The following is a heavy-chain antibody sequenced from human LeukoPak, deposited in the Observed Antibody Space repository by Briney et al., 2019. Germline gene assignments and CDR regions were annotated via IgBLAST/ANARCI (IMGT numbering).Heavy chain of an antibody. V-gene: IGHV3-7*01. Sequence: GGSLRLSCAASGFTFSSYWMSWVRHAPGKGLEWVSNINEDGSDKYYADSVKGRFTISRDNAKNSLYLQMNRLRAEDTAVYYCARDRGPTDRGAFDIWGQGTMVTVSS. CDR2: INEDGSDK. CDR1: GFTFSSYW. CDR3: ARDRGPTDRGAFDI. J-gene: IGHJ3*02. D-gene: IGHD2-21*02.